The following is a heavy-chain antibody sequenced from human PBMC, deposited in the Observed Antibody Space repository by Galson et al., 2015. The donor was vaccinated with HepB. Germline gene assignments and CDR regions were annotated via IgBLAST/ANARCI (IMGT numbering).Heavy chain of an antibody. CDR3: ARDHWGRPDGGDGFDP. J-gene: IGHJ5*02. Sequence: SLRLSCAASGFTFSRYWMRWVRQAPGQGLEWVANIKQDGSEKKYVGSVKGRFTIYRDNARNSLSLQMNSLRAEDSAVYYCARDHWGRPDGGDGFDPWGQGTLVTVSS. CDR1: GFTFSRYW. D-gene: IGHD3-10*01. V-gene: IGHV3-7*03. CDR2: IKQDGSEK.